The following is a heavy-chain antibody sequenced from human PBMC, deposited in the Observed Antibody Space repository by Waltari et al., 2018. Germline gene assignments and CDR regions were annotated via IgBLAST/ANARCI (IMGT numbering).Heavy chain of an antibody. CDR1: GGSISSSSYS. V-gene: IGHV4-39*01. Sequence: QLQLQESGPGLVKPSETLSLTCTVSGGSISSSSYSWGWIRQPPGKGLEWIGSIYYSGSTYYNPSLKSRVTISVDTSKNQFSLKLSSVTAADTAVYYCARRDDPAYYYDSSGYYYNYWGQGTLVTVSS. CDR3: ARRDDPAYYYDSSGYYYNY. D-gene: IGHD3-22*01. CDR2: IYYSGST. J-gene: IGHJ4*02.